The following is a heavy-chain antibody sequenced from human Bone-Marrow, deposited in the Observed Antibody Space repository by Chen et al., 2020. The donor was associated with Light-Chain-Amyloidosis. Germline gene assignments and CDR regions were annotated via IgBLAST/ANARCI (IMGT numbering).Heavy chain of an antibody. CDR3: TTEGVL. CDR2: SKSKTDGWTR. V-gene: IGHV3-15*01. D-gene: IGHD3-16*01. Sequence: EVYLVESGGSLVKPGGSLTLSFAASGFTFSEAWMSWVRQAPGKGLEWVGRSKSKTDGWTRDYAAPVKGRFTISRDDSKKTVSLQMSSLKIEDTGVYYCTTEGVLWGQGTRVTVSS. CDR1: GFTFSEAW. J-gene: IGHJ4*02.